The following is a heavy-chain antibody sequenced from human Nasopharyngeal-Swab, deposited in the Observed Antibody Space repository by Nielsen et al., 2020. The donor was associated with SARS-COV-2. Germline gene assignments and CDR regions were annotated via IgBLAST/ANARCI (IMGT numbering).Heavy chain of an antibody. CDR3: ARSTWIPLDS. CDR1: GGSFNEYY. V-gene: IGHV4-34*01. J-gene: IGHJ4*02. D-gene: IGHD5-12*01. CDR2: ISHSDRT. Sequence: GSLRLSCGVSGGSFNEYYWSWIRQSPDKGLEWIGEISHSDRTIYNPSLKSRLTISVDTSKSQFSLELRSVTATDTAVYYCARSTWIPLDSWGPGTLVTVSS.